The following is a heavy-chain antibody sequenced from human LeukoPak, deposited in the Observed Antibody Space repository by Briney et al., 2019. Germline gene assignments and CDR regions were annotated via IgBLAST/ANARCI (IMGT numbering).Heavy chain of an antibody. D-gene: IGHD2-21*02. CDR2: ISSNGGST. CDR1: GFTFSSYA. CDR3: ARSPNVVVTAWVGFDY. Sequence: GGSLRLSCAASGFTFSSYAMHWVRQAPGKGLEYVSAISSNGGSTYYANSVKGRFTISRDNSKNTLYLQMGSLRAEDMAVYYCARSPNVVVTAWVGFDYWGQGTLVTVSS. V-gene: IGHV3-64*01. J-gene: IGHJ4*02.